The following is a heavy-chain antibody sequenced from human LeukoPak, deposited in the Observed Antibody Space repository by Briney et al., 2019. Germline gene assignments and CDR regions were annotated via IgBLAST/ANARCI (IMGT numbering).Heavy chain of an antibody. J-gene: IGHJ4*02. V-gene: IGHV3-30*04. Sequence: LRLSXAXSGXTFSSYAMHWVRQAPGKGLEWVAIVSYDGRSKYHADSVKGRFIISRDDSKNTLYLQMNSLRAEDTALYYCARAPAFCGGDCYPARLDSWGQGTLVTVSS. CDR2: VSYDGRSK. CDR1: GXTFSSYA. CDR3: ARAPAFCGGDCYPARLDS. D-gene: IGHD2-21*02.